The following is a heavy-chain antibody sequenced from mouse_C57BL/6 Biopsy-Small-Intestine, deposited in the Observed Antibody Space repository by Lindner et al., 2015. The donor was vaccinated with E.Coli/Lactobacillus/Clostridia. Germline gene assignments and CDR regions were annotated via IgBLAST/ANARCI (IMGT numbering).Heavy chain of an antibody. CDR3: AREPAWSGDSSRYYYSMDV. V-gene: IGHV1-85*01. CDR2: ISGKEVNTQYAQKF. D-gene: IGHD3-2*01. J-gene: IGHJ1*01. Sequence: SVKVSCKTSGYTFTNHGISWVRQAPGQGFEWLGWISGKEVNTQYAQKFQYAQKFQDRVTMTTDTSTTTAYMELDRLTSDDTATYYCAREPAWSGDSSRYYYSMDVWGQGTTVTVSS. CDR1: GYTFTNHG.